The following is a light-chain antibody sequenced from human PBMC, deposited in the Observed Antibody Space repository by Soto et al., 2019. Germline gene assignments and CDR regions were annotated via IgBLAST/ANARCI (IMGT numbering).Light chain of an antibody. CDR1: QSVSSN. CDR2: GAS. V-gene: IGKV3-15*01. J-gene: IGKJ1*01. CDR3: QQYGSSPPT. Sequence: EIVMTQSPATLSVSPWERATLSCRASQSVSSNLAWYQQKPGQAPRLLIYGASTRATGIPARFSGSGSGTDFTLTISRLEPEDFAVYYCQQYGSSPPTFGQGTKVDI.